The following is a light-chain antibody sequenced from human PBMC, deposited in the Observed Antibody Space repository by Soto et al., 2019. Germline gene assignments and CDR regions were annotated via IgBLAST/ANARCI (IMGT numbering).Light chain of an antibody. CDR1: QSVSSY. Sequence: EIVLTQSPATLSLSPGERATLSCRASQSVSSYLAWYQQKPGQAPGLLIYDASNRATGIPARFSGSGSGTDFTLTISTLEPEDFAVYYCQHRSFGQGTRLEIK. CDR2: DAS. J-gene: IGKJ5*01. CDR3: QHRS. V-gene: IGKV3-11*01.